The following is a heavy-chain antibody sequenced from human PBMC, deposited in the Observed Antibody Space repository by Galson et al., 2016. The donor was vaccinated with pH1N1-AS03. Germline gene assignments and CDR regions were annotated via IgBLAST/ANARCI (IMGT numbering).Heavy chain of an antibody. CDR3: ARSTHVNEVLDF. Sequence: PALVKPTQTLTLTCSFSGFSLSTGGVHVAWIRQPPGKALEWLALIFWDGETRYRPSLTSKLTITKDNSQNEVVLTMTNMDPVDTATYYCARSTHVNEVLDFGGQGTLVTVSS. J-gene: IGHJ4*02. CDR2: IFWDGET. V-gene: IGHV2-5*02. D-gene: IGHD2-8*01. CDR1: GFSLSTGGVH.